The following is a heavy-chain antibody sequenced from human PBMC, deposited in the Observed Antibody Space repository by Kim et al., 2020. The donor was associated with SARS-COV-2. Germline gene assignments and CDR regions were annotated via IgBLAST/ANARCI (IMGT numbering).Heavy chain of an antibody. Sequence: LKSRVTISVDTSKNQFSRKLSSVTAADTAVYYCARDLYGSGSYYSLAIDYWGQGALVTVSS. V-gene: IGHV4-39*07. J-gene: IGHJ4*02. D-gene: IGHD3-10*01. CDR3: ARDLYGSGSYYSLAIDY.